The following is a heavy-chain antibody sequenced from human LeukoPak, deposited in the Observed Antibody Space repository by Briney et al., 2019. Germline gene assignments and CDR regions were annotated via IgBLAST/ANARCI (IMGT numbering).Heavy chain of an antibody. Sequence: GGSLRLSCAASGFTFSSYAMHWVRQAPGKGLEWVAVISYDGSNKYYADSVKGRFTISRDNSKNTLYLQMNSLRAGDTAVYYCARDQLTGDYDYWGQGTLVTVSS. CDR1: GFTFSSYA. CDR3: ARDQLTGDYDY. CDR2: ISYDGSNK. J-gene: IGHJ4*02. D-gene: IGHD7-27*01. V-gene: IGHV3-30-3*01.